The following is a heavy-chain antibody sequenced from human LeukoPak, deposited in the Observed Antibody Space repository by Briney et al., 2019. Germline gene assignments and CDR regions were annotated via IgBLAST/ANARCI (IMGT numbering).Heavy chain of an antibody. V-gene: IGHV3-21*04. CDR2: ISSSSSYI. J-gene: IGHJ1*01. Sequence: GSLRLSCAASGFTFSSYSMNWVRQAPGKGLEWVSSISSSSSYIYYADSVKGRFTISRDNAKNSLYLQLNSLRAGDTAVYYCAKARRYTSSWYSGPCLEHWGQGTLVTVSS. CDR3: AKARRYTSSWYSGPCLEH. CDR1: GFTFSSYS. D-gene: IGHD6-13*01.